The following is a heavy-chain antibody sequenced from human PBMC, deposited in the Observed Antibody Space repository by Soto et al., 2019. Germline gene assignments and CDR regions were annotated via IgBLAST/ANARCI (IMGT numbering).Heavy chain of an antibody. CDR3: ARAFSDSSSFFDP. CDR1: GGSISSGGYY. D-gene: IGHD6-13*01. Sequence: PSETLSLTCTVSGGSISSGGYYWSWIRQHPGRGLEWIGYIYYSGSTYYNPSLKSRVTISVDTSKNQFSLKLSSVTAADTAVYYCARAFSDSSSFFDPWGQGTLVTVSS. V-gene: IGHV4-31*03. CDR2: IYYSGST. J-gene: IGHJ5*02.